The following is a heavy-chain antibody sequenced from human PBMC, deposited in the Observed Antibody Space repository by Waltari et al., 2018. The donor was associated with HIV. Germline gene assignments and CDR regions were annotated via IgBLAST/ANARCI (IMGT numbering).Heavy chain of an antibody. V-gene: IGHV4-61*02. D-gene: IGHD3-3*01. CDR1: GGSIRSGSYY. CDR2: IYTSGST. J-gene: IGHJ6*02. Sequence: QVQLQASGPGLVKPSQTLSLTCPVSGGSIRSGSYYWSWTRQPAGKGLEWLGRIYTSGSTNYNPYLKSRVTISVDTSKNQFSLKLSSVTAADTAVYYCAREGKEDYDFWSGYFFGMDVWGQGTTVTVSS. CDR3: AREGKEDYDFWSGYFFGMDV.